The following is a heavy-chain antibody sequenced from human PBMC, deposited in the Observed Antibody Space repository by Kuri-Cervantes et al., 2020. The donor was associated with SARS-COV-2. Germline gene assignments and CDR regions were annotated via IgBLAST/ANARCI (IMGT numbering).Heavy chain of an antibody. V-gene: IGHV3-23*01. CDR2: ISGNGENT. CDR1: GFTFSNYA. J-gene: IGHJ5*02. D-gene: IGHD6-13*01. CDR3: AKDRGSTWYAWFDP. Sequence: GGSLRLSCAASGFTFSNYAMNWVRQAPGKGLERVSGISGNGENTYYADSVKGRFSISRDNSKNTLYLQMNSLRAEDTAVYYCAKDRGSTWYAWFDPWGQGTLVTVSS.